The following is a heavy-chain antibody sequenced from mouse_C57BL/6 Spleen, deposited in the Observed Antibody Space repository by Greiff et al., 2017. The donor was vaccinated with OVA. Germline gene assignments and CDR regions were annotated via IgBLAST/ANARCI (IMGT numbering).Heavy chain of an antibody. Sequence: VQLQQSGAELVRPGASVKLSCTASGFNIKDDYMHWVKQRPEQGLEWIGWIDPENGDTEYASKFQGKATITADTSSNTAYLQISSLSSEDTAVYYCTTPYYYGSSVSWFAYWGQGTLVTVSA. CDR1: GFNIKDDY. J-gene: IGHJ3*01. D-gene: IGHD1-1*01. V-gene: IGHV14-4*01. CDR3: TTPYYYGSSVSWFAY. CDR2: IDPENGDT.